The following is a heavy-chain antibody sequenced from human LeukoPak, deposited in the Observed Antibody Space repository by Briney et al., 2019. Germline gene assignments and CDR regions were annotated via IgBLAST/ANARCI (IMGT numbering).Heavy chain of an antibody. V-gene: IGHV3-33*06. D-gene: IGHD6-6*01. CDR2: IWYDGSNK. Sequence: GRSLRLSCAASGFTFSSYGMHWVRQAPGKGLEWVAVIWYDGSNKYYADSVKGRFTISRDNSRNTLYLQMNSLRAEDTAVYYCAKVSSSSSWYYYYGMDVWGQGTTVTVSS. CDR3: AKVSSSSSWYYYYGMDV. CDR1: GFTFSSYG. J-gene: IGHJ6*02.